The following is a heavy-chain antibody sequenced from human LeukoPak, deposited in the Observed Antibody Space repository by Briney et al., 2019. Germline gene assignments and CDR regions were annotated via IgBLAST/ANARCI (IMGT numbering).Heavy chain of an antibody. CDR2: ISSSSSTI. CDR3: ARASSGYYYESEYFQH. J-gene: IGHJ1*01. V-gene: IGHV3-48*04. Sequence: GGSLRLSCAASGFTFSSYSMNWVRQAPGKGLEWVSYISSSSSTIYYADSVKGRFTISRDNAKNSLYLQMNSLRAKDTAVYYCARASSGYYYESEYFQHWGQGTLVTVSS. CDR1: GFTFSSYS. D-gene: IGHD3-22*01.